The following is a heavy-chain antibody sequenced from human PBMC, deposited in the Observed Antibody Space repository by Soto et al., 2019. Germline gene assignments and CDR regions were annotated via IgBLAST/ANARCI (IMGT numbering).Heavy chain of an antibody. CDR2: INHSGST. Sequence: SGTVSLTVVVDGGAVSGYYWIWIRQPPGTGLEWIGEINHSGSTNYNPSLRSRVTISVDTSKNQFSLKLTSVTAADTAVYYCARDKITGLFDYWGEGTLVPVS. J-gene: IGHJ4*02. D-gene: IGHD2-8*02. V-gene: IGHV4-34*01. CDR1: GGAVSGYY. CDR3: ARDKITGLFDY.